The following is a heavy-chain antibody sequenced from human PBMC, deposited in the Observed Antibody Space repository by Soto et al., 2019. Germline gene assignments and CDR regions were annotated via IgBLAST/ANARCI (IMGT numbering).Heavy chain of an antibody. J-gene: IGHJ4*02. V-gene: IGHV1-46*01. CDR2: INPSGDGT. CDR1: GYTFTRQS. CDR3: ASGVPSRPDY. Sequence: QVQLVQSGAEVKKPGASVKVSCKASGYTFTRQSMHWVRQAPGQGLEWMGIINPSGDGTKYAQKFQGGVTMTKDTSTSTAYMELYSLRSEDTAMYYCASGVPSRPDYWGQGTLVTVSS. D-gene: IGHD2-2*01.